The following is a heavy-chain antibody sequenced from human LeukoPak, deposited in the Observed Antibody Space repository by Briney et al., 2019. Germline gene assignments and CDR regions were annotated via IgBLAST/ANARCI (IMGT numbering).Heavy chain of an antibody. CDR2: INPISGNT. CDR1: GYTFTGYY. CDR3: AIVGWLLFYYGMDV. J-gene: IGHJ6*02. D-gene: IGHD2-15*01. V-gene: IGHV1-8*02. Sequence: ASVKVSCKASGYTFTGYYMHWVRQAPGQGLEWMGWINPISGNTGYAQKFQGRVTMTRNTSINTAYLELSSLRSEDTAGYYCAIVGWLLFYYGMDVWGQGATVTVSS.